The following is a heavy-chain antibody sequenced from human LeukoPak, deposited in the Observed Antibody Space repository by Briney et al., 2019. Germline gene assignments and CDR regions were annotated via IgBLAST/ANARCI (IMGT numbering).Heavy chain of an antibody. D-gene: IGHD6-19*01. CDR3: AKATVAGSPRGFDY. J-gene: IGHJ4*02. V-gene: IGHV3-23*01. CDR1: GFIFNNYS. Sequence: GGSLRLSCADSGFIFNNYSMSWVRQAPGKGLEWVSVISGRDGSTYYADSVKGRFTISRDNSKNTLFLQMNSLRAEDTAIYYCAKATVAGSPRGFDYWGQGTLVTVSS. CDR2: ISGRDGST.